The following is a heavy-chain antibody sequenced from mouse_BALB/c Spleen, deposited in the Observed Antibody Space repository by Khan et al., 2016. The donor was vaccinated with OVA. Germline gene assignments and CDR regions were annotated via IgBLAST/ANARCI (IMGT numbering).Heavy chain of an antibody. CDR3: SRGGDAYYRKDGGAMDY. D-gene: IGHD2-12*01. J-gene: IGHJ4*01. CDR2: INTHSGVP. V-gene: IGHV9-4*02. CDR1: GYTFTTAG. Sequence: QIQLVQSGPELKKPGETVRISCKASGYTFTTAGMQWVQKMPGKGLKWIGWINTHSGVPKYAEDFKGRFVFSLETSASTAYLQITNLTNEDTATSVCSRGGDAYYRKDGGAMDYWGQGTLVTVSS.